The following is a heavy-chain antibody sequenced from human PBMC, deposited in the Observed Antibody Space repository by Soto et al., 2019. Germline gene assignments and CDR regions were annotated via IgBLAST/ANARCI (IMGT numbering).Heavy chain of an antibody. D-gene: IGHD3-10*01. CDR1: GFTFSSYG. V-gene: IGHV3-30*03. J-gene: IGHJ6*02. Sequence: QVHLVESGGGVAQPGRSLRLSCAASGFTFSSYGMHWVRQAPGKGLEWVAIISYDGSLKYYADSVKGRFTISRDNSKSAIYLQMNSLRPEDTAVYYCATDFKVSGSYYGSLNYYYGMDVWGQGTTVIVSS. CDR2: ISYDGSLK. CDR3: ATDFKVSGSYYGSLNYYYGMDV.